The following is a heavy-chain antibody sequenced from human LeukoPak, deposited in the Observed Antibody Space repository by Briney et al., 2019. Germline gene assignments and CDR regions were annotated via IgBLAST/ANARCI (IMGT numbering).Heavy chain of an antibody. CDR2: ISSSSSYI. D-gene: IGHD6-13*01. Sequence: GGSLRLSCAASGFTFSSYSMNWVRQAPGKGLEWVSSISSSSSYIYYADSVKGRFTISRDNAKNSLYLQMNSLRAEDTAVNYCARGAAGSYSGIDYWGQGTLVTVSS. J-gene: IGHJ4*02. CDR1: GFTFSSYS. CDR3: ARGAAGSYSGIDY. V-gene: IGHV3-21*01.